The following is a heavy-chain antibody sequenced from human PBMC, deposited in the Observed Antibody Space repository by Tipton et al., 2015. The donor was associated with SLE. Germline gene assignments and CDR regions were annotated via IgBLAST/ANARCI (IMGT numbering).Heavy chain of an antibody. D-gene: IGHD3-16*02. Sequence: GSLRLSCAASGFTFSNYWMHWVRQAPGKGLVWVARMNIDGTTTTYADSVKGRFSISRDNSKNTLYLQMNSLRGEDTAVYYCAKEETIVWGQGTLVSVSS. CDR3: AKEETIV. CDR2: MNIDGTTT. J-gene: IGHJ4*02. V-gene: IGHV3-74*01. CDR1: GFTFSNYW.